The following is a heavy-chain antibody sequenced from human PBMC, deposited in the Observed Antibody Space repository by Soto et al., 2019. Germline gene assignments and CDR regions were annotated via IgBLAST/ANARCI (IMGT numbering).Heavy chain of an antibody. CDR1: GFTFSDYY. D-gene: IGHD1-26*01. V-gene: IGHV3-11*05. CDR2: ISSSSSYT. Sequence: QVQLVESGGGLVKPGVSLRLSCAASGFTFSDYYMSWIRQAPGKGLEWVSYISSSSSYTNYADSVKCRFTISRDNAENSLDLQMNSLRAEDTAVYYCERELARWELEDVWGQGTTVTVSS. CDR3: ERELARWELEDV. J-gene: IGHJ6*02.